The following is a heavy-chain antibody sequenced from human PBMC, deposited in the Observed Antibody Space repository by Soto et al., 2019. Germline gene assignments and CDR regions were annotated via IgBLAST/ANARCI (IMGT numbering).Heavy chain of an antibody. V-gene: IGHV1-69*01. CDR2: IITMFAAS. D-gene: IGHD2-15*01. J-gene: IGHJ4*02. Sequence: QVQLAQSGAEVRKPGSSVKVSCGASGGSFSDFAFSWVRQAPGQGLEWMGGIITMFAASKYAQRFQDRVTITADESTNPVHRALSNPTSDATATFYRAGGGIVAVAAALSSSHGDPNYRFDSWGQGALVTVSS. CDR3: AGGGIVAVAAALSSSHGDPNYRFDS. CDR1: GGSFSDFA.